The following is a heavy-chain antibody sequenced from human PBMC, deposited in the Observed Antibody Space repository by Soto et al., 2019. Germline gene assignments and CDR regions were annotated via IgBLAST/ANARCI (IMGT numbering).Heavy chain of an antibody. Sequence: SGPTLVNPTQTLTLTCTFSGFSISTGGVGVGWIRQPPGKALEWLGIIYWSDDKRYSPSLESRLTITKDAAKEQVVLTMTNMDPVDTATYYCAHRTSSSSGGFDYWGQGTQVTVSS. V-gene: IGHV2-5*01. CDR1: GFSISTGGVG. D-gene: IGHD6-6*01. CDR2: IYWSDDK. CDR3: AHRTSSSSGGFDY. J-gene: IGHJ4*02.